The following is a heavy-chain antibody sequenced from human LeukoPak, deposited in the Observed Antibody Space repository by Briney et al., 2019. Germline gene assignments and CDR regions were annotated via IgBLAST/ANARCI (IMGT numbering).Heavy chain of an antibody. CDR3: ARDFGDFWSGYPDY. V-gene: IGHV4-4*07. J-gene: IGHJ4*02. D-gene: IGHD3-3*01. CDR1: GGSISSYY. Sequence: KASETLSLTCTVSGGSISSYYWSWIRQPAGKGLEWIGRIYTSGSTNYNPSLKSRVTMSVDTSKNQFSLKLSSVTAADTAVYYCARDFGDFWSGYPDYWGQGTLVTVSS. CDR2: IYTSGST.